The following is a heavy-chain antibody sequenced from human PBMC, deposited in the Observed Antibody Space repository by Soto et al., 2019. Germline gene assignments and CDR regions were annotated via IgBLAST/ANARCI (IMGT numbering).Heavy chain of an antibody. J-gene: IGHJ4*02. V-gene: IGHV2-5*02. D-gene: IGHD1-1*01. Sequence: QITLKESGPTLVKPTQTLTLTCTFSGFSLTTSGVGVGWIRQPPGKALEWLALIYWDDDKRYSTSLNSRLTIHQDTTKSQVVPIMTNMDPVYTATYYCAHSSSRLTYASGNWGLGTLVIVSS. CDR1: GFSLTTSGVG. CDR3: AHSSSRLTYASGN. CDR2: IYWDDDK.